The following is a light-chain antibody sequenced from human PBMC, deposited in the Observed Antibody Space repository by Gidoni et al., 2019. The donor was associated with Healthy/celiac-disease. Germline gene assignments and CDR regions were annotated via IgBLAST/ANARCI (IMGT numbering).Light chain of an antibody. CDR2: GNS. J-gene: IGLJ1*01. V-gene: IGLV1-40*01. CDR1: SSNIGAGYD. CDR3: QSYDSSLSGYV. Sequence: QSVLTPPPSVSGAPVPRVTISCTGSSSNIGAGYDVHWYQQLPGTAPKLLIYGNSNRPSGVPDRFSGSKSGTSASLAITGLQAEDEADYYCQSYDSSLSGYVFGTGTKVTVL.